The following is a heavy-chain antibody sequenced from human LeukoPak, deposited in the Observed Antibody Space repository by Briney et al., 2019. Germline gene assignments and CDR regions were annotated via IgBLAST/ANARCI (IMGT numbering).Heavy chain of an antibody. CDR1: GGTFSWYA. Sequence: SETVSCTSSGGTFSWYAFCWVWLAPAQGHGWMGRIITILGTANYAQKFQGRVTITAYKSTSTAYMELSRLRSEDTAVYYCARVSLGYSCYDYYDRGGYTNWFDPWGQGTLVSVSS. D-gene: IGHD5-12*01. J-gene: IGHJ5*02. V-gene: IGHV1-69*04. CDR2: IITILGTA. CDR3: ARVSLGYSCYDYYDRGGYTNWFDP.